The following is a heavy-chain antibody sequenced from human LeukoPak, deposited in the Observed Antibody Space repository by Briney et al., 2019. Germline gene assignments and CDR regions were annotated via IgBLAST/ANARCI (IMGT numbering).Heavy chain of an antibody. CDR2: ISGYYGNT. V-gene: IGHV1-18*01. CDR1: GYTFTSYG. J-gene: IGHJ4*02. CDR3: ARRGPVGGGWGFDY. D-gene: IGHD6-19*01. Sequence: ASVKVSCKASGYTFTSYGISWVRQAPGQGLEWMGWISGYYGNTDSAQNLQGRVTMTRDTPTSTAYMELGSLTSDDTAVYYCARRGPVGGGWGFDYWGQGTLVTVSS.